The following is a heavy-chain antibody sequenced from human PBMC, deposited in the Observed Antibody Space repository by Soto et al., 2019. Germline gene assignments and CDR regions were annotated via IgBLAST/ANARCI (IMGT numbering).Heavy chain of an antibody. V-gene: IGHV4-4*02. D-gene: IGHD6-19*01. Sequence: QAQLQESGPGLVKHSGTLSLTCAVSGGSISSSNWWTWVRQPPGKGLEWIGEIYHSGTANYNPSLKSRVTISMDKSNNHISLDLSSVTAADSAVYLCARHIAVTGTRGFDYWGQGTLVTVSS. CDR3: ARHIAVTGTRGFDY. CDR1: GGSISSSNW. J-gene: IGHJ4*02. CDR2: IYHSGTA.